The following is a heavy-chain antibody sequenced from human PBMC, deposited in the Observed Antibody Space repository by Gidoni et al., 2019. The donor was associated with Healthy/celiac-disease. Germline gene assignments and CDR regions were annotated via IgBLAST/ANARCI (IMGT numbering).Heavy chain of an antibody. Sequence: QVQLVESGGGVVQPGRSLRLSCAASGFPFSSYGMPWVRQAPGKGLEWVAVIWYDGSNKYYADSVKGRFTISRDNSKNTLYLQMNSLRAEDTAVYYCAREDIVDTAMAYFDYWGQGTLVTVSS. D-gene: IGHD5-18*01. V-gene: IGHV3-33*08. J-gene: IGHJ4*02. CDR1: GFPFSSYG. CDR3: AREDIVDTAMAYFDY. CDR2: IWYDGSNK.